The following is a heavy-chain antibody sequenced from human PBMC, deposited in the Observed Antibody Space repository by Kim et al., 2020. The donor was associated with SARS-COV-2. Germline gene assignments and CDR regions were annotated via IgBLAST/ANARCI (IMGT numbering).Heavy chain of an antibody. CDR3: ARGRAYSYGQRGDFDY. J-gene: IGHJ4*02. V-gene: IGHV4-34*01. D-gene: IGHD5-18*01. Sequence: SETLSLTCAVYGGSFSGYYWSWIRQPPGKGLEWIGEINHSGSTNYNPSLKSRVTISVDTSKNQFSLKLSSVTAADTAVYYCARGRAYSYGQRGDFDYWGQGTLVTVSS. CDR2: INHSGST. CDR1: GGSFSGYY.